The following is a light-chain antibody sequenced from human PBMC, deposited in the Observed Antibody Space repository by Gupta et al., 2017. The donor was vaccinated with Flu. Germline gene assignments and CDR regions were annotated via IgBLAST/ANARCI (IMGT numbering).Light chain of an antibody. CDR1: ACSNQY. V-gene: IGLV3-25*02. J-gene: IGLJ2*01. CDR3: QSADIRESFRV. CDR2: KDT. Sequence: SAELTQPPSLSVSPGQTARITCFGDACSNQYDYWFQQKPGQAPQAIIFKDTERPSGIPARFSGTSSGTRVTLIISGVQVEDEADYYCQSADIRESFRVFGGGTKLTVL.